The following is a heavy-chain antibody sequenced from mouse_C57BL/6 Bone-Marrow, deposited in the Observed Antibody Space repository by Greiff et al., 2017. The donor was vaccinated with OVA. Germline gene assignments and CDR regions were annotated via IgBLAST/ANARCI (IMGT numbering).Heavy chain of an antibody. CDR3: ASPPYYGSSYYAMDY. CDR1: GYTFTDYN. Sequence: EVQLQQSGPELVKPGASVKMSCKASGYTFTDYNMHWVKQSHGKSLEWIGYINPNNGGTSYNQKFKGKATLTVNKSSSTAYMELRSLTSEDSAVYYCASPPYYGSSYYAMDYWGQGTSVTVSS. D-gene: IGHD1-1*01. CDR2: INPNNGGT. J-gene: IGHJ4*01. V-gene: IGHV1-22*01.